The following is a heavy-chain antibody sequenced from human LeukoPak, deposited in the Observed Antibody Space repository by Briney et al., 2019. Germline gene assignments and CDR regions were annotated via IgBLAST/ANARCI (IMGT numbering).Heavy chain of an antibody. Sequence: GSLRLSCAVSGFRFSGYNMNWVRQAPGKGLEWIAYISSTTVIYYADSVEGRFTVSRDNAHDSLNLQMSSLTLDDTAVYLCAREGDGSNSGFAYWGQGTLVTVSS. J-gene: IGHJ4*02. CDR1: GFRFSGYN. CDR2: ISSTTVI. D-gene: IGHD4-11*01. CDR3: AREGDGSNSGFAY. V-gene: IGHV3-69-1*01.